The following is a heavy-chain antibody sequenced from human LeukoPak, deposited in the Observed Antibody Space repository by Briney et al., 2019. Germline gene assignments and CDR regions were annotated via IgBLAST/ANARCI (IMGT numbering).Heavy chain of an antibody. CDR3: TRGAPARDDY. Sequence: ASVKVSCKSSGGTFSSYAISWVRQAPGQGLEWMGWISAYNGNTNYAQKLQGRVTMTTDTSTSTAYMELRSLRSDDTAVYYCTRGAPARDDYWGQGTLVTVSS. CDR1: GGTFSSYA. CDR2: ISAYNGNT. J-gene: IGHJ4*02. V-gene: IGHV1-18*01.